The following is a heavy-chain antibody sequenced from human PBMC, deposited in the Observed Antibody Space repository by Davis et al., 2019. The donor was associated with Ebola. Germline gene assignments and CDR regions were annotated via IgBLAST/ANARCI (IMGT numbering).Heavy chain of an antibody. CDR3: ARDRLPPAAIRVTYYYYYYGMDV. J-gene: IGHJ6*02. CDR2: ISSSSSTI. D-gene: IGHD2-2*01. Sequence: GESLKISCAASGFTFSSYSMNWVRQAPGKGLEWVSYISSSSSTIYYADSVKGRFTISRDNAKNSLYLQMNSLRAEDTAVYYCARDRLPPAAIRVTYYYYYYGMDVWGQGTTVTVSS. V-gene: IGHV3-48*01. CDR1: GFTFSSYS.